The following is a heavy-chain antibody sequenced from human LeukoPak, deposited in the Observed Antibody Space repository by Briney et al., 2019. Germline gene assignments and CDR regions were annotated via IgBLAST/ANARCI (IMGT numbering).Heavy chain of an antibody. V-gene: IGHV3-23*01. D-gene: IGHD2-21*01. J-gene: IGHJ4*02. CDR2: IYENGGTT. CDR1: GVTFRSHA. Sequence: GGSLRLSCVGSGVTFRSHAMSWVRQAPEKGLEFVSGIYENGGTTYYADSVKGRFSISRDNSKNTLYLQMDSLRGEDTAVYYCTKDFRIGYSAHFDYWGQGALVTVSS. CDR3: TKDFRIGYSAHFDY.